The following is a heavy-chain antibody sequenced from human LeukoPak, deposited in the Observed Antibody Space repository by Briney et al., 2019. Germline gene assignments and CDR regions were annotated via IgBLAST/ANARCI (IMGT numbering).Heavy chain of an antibody. J-gene: IGHJ4*02. CDR1: GFSFSVSW. V-gene: IGHV3-7*01. Sequence: GGSLRLSCSASGFSFSVSWMFWVRQAPGKGLEGVANIKGDGSRTYYVDSVEGRFTISRDNAKNALYLQMNSLRAEDTAVYYCVSRLVPGLRWGQGTLVTVSS. D-gene: IGHD4-11*01. CDR2: IKGDGSRT. CDR3: VSRLVPGLR.